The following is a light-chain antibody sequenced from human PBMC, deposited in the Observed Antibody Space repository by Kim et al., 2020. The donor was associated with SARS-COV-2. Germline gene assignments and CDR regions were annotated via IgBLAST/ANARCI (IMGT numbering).Light chain of an antibody. Sequence: PGPADRITCSGDALPKQYAYWYRQKPGQAPVLVIYNDSERPSGIPERFSGSSSGTTITLTISGIQAEDEAEYYCQSEDSSGTYWVFGGGTQLTVL. CDR1: ALPKQY. V-gene: IGLV3-25*03. CDR2: NDS. J-gene: IGLJ3*02. CDR3: QSEDSSGTYWV.